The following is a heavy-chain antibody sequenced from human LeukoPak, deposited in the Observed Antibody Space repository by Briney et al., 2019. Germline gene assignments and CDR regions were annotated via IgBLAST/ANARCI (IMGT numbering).Heavy chain of an antibody. J-gene: IGHJ4*02. D-gene: IGHD5-12*01. V-gene: IGHV3-23*01. CDR3: AKDLPDSGYDGYFDY. CDR1: GFTFSDFA. Sequence: PGGSLRLSCAASGFTFSDFAMGWVRHAPGKGLYWVAAISGSGGSTYYADSVKGRFTISRDNSKNTVNLQMNSLGADDTAVYYCAKDLPDSGYDGYFDYWGQGALVTVSS. CDR2: ISGSGGST.